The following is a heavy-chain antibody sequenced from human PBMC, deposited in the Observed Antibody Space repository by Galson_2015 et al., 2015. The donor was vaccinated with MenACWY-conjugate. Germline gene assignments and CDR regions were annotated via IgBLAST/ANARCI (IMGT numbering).Heavy chain of an antibody. J-gene: IGHJ4*02. D-gene: IGHD3-22*01. CDR1: GFTFSTSW. CDR2: INRDGGST. CDR3: ARDFDNSGYYDYFDY. V-gene: IGHV3-74*01. Sequence: SLRLSCAASGFTFSTSWMHWVRQAPGKGLVWVSRINRDGGSTDYADFVKGRFTISRDNAKNTLYLQMHSLRVEDTAVYYCARDFDNSGYYDYFDYWGRGSLGTVSS.